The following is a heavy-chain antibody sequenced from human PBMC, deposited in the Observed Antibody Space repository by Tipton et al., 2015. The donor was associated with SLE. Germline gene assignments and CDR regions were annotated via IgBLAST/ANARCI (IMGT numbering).Heavy chain of an antibody. CDR1: GGSISSHY. V-gene: IGHV4-59*11. D-gene: IGHD6-19*01. CDR2: IYYSGST. CDR3: ARDPAVAGTTYYYYGMDV. Sequence: LRLSCTVSGGSISSHYWSWIRQPPGKGLEWIGYIYYSGSTNYNPSLKSRVTISVGTSKNQFSLKLSSVTAADTAVYYCARDPAVAGTTYYYYGMDVWGQGTTVTVSS. J-gene: IGHJ6*02.